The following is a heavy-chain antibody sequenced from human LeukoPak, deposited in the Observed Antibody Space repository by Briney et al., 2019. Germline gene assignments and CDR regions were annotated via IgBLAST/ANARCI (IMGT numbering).Heavy chain of an antibody. Sequence: SETLSLTCAVYGGSFSGYYWSWIRQPPGKGLEWIGEINHSGSTNYNPSLKSRVTISVDTSKNQFSLKLSSVTAADTAVYYCARENMVRGVSAFDIWGQGTMVTVSS. V-gene: IGHV4-34*01. D-gene: IGHD3-10*01. CDR1: GGSFSGYY. J-gene: IGHJ3*02. CDR2: INHSGST. CDR3: ARENMVRGVSAFDI.